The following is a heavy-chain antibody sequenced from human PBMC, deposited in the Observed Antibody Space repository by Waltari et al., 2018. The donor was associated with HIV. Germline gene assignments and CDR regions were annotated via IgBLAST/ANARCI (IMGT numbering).Heavy chain of an antibody. D-gene: IGHD3-22*01. CDR1: GGSFSGYY. CDR2: INHSGST. Sequence: QVHLQQWGAGLLKPSGTLSLTCAVHGGSFSGYYWSWGRQPPGKGLEWIGEINHSGSTNYNPSLKSRVSISVDTSKSHFSLRLNSVTAADTAVYYCARGYYFDSSGYYQFDHWGQGTLVTVSS. J-gene: IGHJ4*02. V-gene: IGHV4-34*01. CDR3: ARGYYFDSSGYYQFDH.